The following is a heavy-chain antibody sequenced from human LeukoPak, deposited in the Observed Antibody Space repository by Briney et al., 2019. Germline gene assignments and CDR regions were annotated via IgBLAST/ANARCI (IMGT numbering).Heavy chain of an antibody. CDR1: GGSFSGYY. V-gene: IGHV4-34*01. J-gene: IGHJ6*04. CDR2: FNHSGST. D-gene: IGHD2-2*01. Sequence: SETLSLTCAVYGGSFSGYYWSWIRQPPGKGLEWIGEFNHSGSTNYNPSLKSRVTISVDTSKNQFSLKLSSVTAADTAVYYCARVVRGHAKNCSSTSCPNYYYYYGMDVWGKGTTVTVSS. CDR3: ARVVRGHAKNCSSTSCPNYYYYYGMDV.